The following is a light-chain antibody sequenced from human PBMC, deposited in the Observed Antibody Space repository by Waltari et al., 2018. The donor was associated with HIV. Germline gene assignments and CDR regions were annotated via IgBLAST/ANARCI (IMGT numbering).Light chain of an antibody. CDR3: NSRDTSGGHFVL. CDR2: GKD. CDR1: TLKTYY. J-gene: IGLJ2*01. Sequence: SSGLTQDPVVFVTLGQTVTMKCQGDTLKTYYASWYQGRPGHIPVVVFFGKDKLPSGIPDRFSASTSGDTATLTITAVQAEDEADYYCNSRDTSGGHFVLFGGGTKLTVL. V-gene: IGLV3-19*01.